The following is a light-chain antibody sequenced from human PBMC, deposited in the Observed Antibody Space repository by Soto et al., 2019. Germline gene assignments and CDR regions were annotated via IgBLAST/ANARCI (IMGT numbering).Light chain of an antibody. J-gene: IGKJ1*01. CDR1: QSVSGW. Sequence: DGERTKSKTTLSESIGDGVTITCLASQSVSGWVAWYQQTPGKAPKXXISDASKLETGVSSRFRGNVSGTECTLSIISLQRGDSATVFRQQYNNFPWTFVLGTKV. V-gene: IGKV1-5*01. CDR2: DAS. CDR3: QQYNNFPWT.